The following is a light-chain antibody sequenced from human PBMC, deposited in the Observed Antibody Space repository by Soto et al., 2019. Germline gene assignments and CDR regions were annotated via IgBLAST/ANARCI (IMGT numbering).Light chain of an antibody. Sequence: EIVMTQSPPSLSVTPGEPASISCRSSQSLLHSNGFQYLDWYLQKPGQSPQLLIYLGFNRASGGPDSFSGSGSGTDFTLKISRVEAEDVGIYFCMQPLEAQRTLRQWTKGDIK. J-gene: IGKJ1*01. V-gene: IGKV2-28*01. CDR3: MQPLEAQRT. CDR1: QSLLHSNGFQY. CDR2: LGF.